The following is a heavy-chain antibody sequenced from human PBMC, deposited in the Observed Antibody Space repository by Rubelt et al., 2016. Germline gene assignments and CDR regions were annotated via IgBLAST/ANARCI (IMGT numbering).Heavy chain of an antibody. CDR1: GFTFSNYV. Sequence: EVQLVESGGGFVQPGGSLRLSCVASGFTFSNYVVNWVRQAPGQGLAWVSAISQSGSNSYYADSAQGRFTISRDNSKNQHYLQMNSLRGEDTAVYYCTRDSSATNYYYGMDVWGQGTAVTVSS. V-gene: IGHV3-23*04. J-gene: IGHJ6*02. CDR3: TRDSSATNYYYGMDV. CDR2: ISQSGSNS. D-gene: IGHD1-14*01.